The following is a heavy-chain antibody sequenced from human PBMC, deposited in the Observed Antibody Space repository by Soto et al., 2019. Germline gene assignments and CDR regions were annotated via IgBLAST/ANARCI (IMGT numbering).Heavy chain of an antibody. Sequence: SETLSLTCTVSGGSISSSSYYWGWIRQPPGKGLEWIGSIYYSGSTYYNPSLKSRVTISVDTSKNQFSLKLSSVTAADTTGYYCARSGRDIVVVVAALYDAFDIWGQGTMVTVSS. CDR1: GGSISSSSYY. CDR2: IYYSGST. V-gene: IGHV4-39*01. D-gene: IGHD2-15*01. CDR3: ARSGRDIVVVVAALYDAFDI. J-gene: IGHJ3*02.